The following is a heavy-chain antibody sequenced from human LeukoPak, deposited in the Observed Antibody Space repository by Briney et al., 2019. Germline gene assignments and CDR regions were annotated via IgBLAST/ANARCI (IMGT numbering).Heavy chain of an antibody. V-gene: IGHV3-30-3*01. CDR1: GFTFSSYA. CDR2: ISYDGSNK. D-gene: IGHD1-26*01. J-gene: IGHJ4*02. Sequence: GGSLRLSCAASGFTFSSYAMHWVRQAPGKGLEWVAVISYDGSNKYYADSVKGRFTISRDNSKNTLYLQMNSLRAEDTAVYYCARDNPYSGSSRGVYYFDYWGQGTLVTVSS. CDR3: ARDNPYSGSSRGVYYFDY.